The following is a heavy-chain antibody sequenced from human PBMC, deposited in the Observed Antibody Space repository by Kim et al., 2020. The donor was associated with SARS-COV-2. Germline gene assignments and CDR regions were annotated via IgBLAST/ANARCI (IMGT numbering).Heavy chain of an antibody. CDR3: ARGLWFGELLDYYYYGMDV. J-gene: IGHJ6*02. CDR1: GGSISSSNW. Sequence: SETLSLTCAVSGGSISSSNWWSWVRQPPGKGLEWIGEINHSGSTNYNPSLKSRVTISVDKSKNQFSLKLSSVTAADTAVYYCARGLWFGELLDYYYYGMDVWGQGTTVTVSS. CDR2: INHSGST. D-gene: IGHD3-10*01. V-gene: IGHV4-4*02.